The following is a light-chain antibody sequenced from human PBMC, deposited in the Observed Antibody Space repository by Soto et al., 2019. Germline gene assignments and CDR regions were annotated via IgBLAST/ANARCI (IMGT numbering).Light chain of an antibody. CDR1: QSISSW. CDR3: QQYNSYST. Sequence: DIQMTQSPSTLSASVGDRVTITCRACQSISSWLAWYQQKPGKAPKLLIYKASSLESGVPSRFSGSGSGTEFTLTISSLQPDDFAAYYCQQYNSYSTFGQGTKVDI. V-gene: IGKV1-5*03. CDR2: KAS. J-gene: IGKJ1*01.